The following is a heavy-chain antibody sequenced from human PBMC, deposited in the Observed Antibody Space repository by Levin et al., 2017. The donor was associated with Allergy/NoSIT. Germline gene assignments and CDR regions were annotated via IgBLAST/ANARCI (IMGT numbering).Heavy chain of an antibody. CDR2: ISWNGASV. Sequence: QAGGSLRLSCAASGFTFEDYAMHWVRQAPGKGLEWVSGISWNGASVGYADSVKGRFTISRDNAKHSLYLQMNSLRAEDTALYYCTKAYDYVWGSYAFDIWGQGTMVTVSS. J-gene: IGHJ3*02. CDR3: TKAYDYVWGSYAFDI. V-gene: IGHV3-9*01. CDR1: GFTFEDYA. D-gene: IGHD3-16*01.